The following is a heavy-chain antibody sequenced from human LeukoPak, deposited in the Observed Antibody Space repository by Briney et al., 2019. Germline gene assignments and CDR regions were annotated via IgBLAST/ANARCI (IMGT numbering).Heavy chain of an antibody. Sequence: SETLSLTCTVSGASISSGGFLWHWIRQLPGMDLEWIGNIYYTGNAGYNPSLKSRVTISGDTSMNQFSLKLTSVTAADTAVYYCARGKACSTTSCYAFDIWGQGTLVTVSS. J-gene: IGHJ3*02. V-gene: IGHV4-31*03. CDR2: IYYTGNA. CDR3: ARGKACSTTSCYAFDI. D-gene: IGHD2-2*01. CDR1: GASISSGGFL.